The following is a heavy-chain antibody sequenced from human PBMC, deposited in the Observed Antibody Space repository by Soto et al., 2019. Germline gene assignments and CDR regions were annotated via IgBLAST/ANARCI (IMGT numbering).Heavy chain of an antibody. CDR3: ARGGARFLGASPADYYYYGMDV. CDR1: GGTFSSYA. CDR2: IIPLFDTA. Sequence: ASVKVSCKASGGTFSSYAINWVRQAPGQGLEWMGGIIPLFDTANYAQKFQGRVTITADESTSTAYMELSSLRSEDTAVYYCARGGARFLGASPADYYYYGMDVWGQGTTVTVSS. J-gene: IGHJ6*02. D-gene: IGHD3-3*01. V-gene: IGHV1-69*13.